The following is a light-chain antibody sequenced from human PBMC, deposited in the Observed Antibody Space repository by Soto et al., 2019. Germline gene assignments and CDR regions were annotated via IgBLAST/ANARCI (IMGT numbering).Light chain of an antibody. CDR1: FGVIIRY. V-gene: IGKV3-20*01. CDR3: QQFGGSTGT. J-gene: IGKJ5*01. CDR2: AXS. Sequence: EIVLTQSPGTLSLSRRERATLSXRASFGVIIRYLGWHQQEPGXVPRLXXDAXSFRATGSPDRLSGSGSATDFTLTISRLEPEDFAMYYCQQFGGSTGTFGQGTRLEI.